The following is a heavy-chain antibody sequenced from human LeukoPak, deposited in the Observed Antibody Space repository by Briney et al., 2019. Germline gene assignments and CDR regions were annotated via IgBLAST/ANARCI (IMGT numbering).Heavy chain of an antibody. CDR2: ISASGGRT. J-gene: IGHJ3*02. CDR3: AKGRYGDKVSHYSDI. CDR1: GFTLNTFA. V-gene: IGHV3-23*01. D-gene: IGHD4-17*01. Sequence: GGSLRLSCAAGGFTLNTFAVHWVRQAPGKGLEWVSAISASGGRTYYTDSVKGRFTISRDNSKNTLYLQMNGLRGEDTAVYHCAKGRYGDKVSHYSDIWGQGTMVTVSS.